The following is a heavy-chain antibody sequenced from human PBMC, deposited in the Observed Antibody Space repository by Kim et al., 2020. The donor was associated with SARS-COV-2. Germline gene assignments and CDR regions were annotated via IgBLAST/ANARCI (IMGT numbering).Heavy chain of an antibody. CDR3: ARNLNYAMDV. J-gene: IGHJ6*02. CDR2: ST. D-gene: IGHD3-16*01. V-gene: IGHV3-53*01. Sequence: STYYADSVKGRFTISRDNSKNTLYLQMNSLRVEDTAVYYCARNLNYAMDVWGQGTTVIVSS.